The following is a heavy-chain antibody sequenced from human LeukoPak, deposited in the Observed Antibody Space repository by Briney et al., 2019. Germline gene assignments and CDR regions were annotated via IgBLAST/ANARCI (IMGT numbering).Heavy chain of an antibody. CDR3: ARGPGDSGSYYGDY. J-gene: IGHJ4*02. D-gene: IGHD1-26*01. V-gene: IGHV4-34*01. CDR2: INHSGST. CDR1: GFTFSSYW. Sequence: GSLRLSCAASGFTFSSYWMSWVRQPPGKGLEWIGEINHSGSTHYNPSLKSRVTISVDTSKNQFSLKLSSVTAADTAVYYCARGPGDSGSYYGDYWGQGTLVTVSS.